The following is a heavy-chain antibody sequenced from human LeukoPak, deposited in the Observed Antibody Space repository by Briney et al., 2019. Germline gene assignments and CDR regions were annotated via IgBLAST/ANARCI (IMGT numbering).Heavy chain of an antibody. J-gene: IGHJ4*02. Sequence: SQTLSLTCTVSGGSISSGDYYWSWIRQPPGKGLEWIGYIYYSGSTYYNPSLKSRVTISVDTSKNQFSLKLSSVTAADTAVYYCARDPWGWFGEVGFDYWGQGTLVTVSS. CDR3: ARDPWGWFGEVGFDY. D-gene: IGHD3-10*01. CDR1: GGSISSGDYY. CDR2: IYYSGST. V-gene: IGHV4-30-4*08.